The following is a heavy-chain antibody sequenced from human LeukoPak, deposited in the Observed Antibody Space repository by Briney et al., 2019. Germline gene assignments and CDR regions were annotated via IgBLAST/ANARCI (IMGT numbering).Heavy chain of an antibody. V-gene: IGHV4-34*01. D-gene: IGHD2-2*02. CDR1: GGSFSGYY. CDR3: ARLRKWPAAIRNWFDP. J-gene: IGHJ5*02. CDR2: INHSGST. Sequence: SSETLSLTCAVYGGSFSGYYWSWIRQPPGKGLEWIGEINHSGSTNYNPSLKSRVTISVDTSKNQFSLKLSSVTAADTAVYYCARLRKWPAAIRNWFDPWGQGTLVTVSS.